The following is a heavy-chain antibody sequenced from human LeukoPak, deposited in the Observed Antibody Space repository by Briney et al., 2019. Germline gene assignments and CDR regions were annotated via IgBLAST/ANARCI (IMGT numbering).Heavy chain of an antibody. V-gene: IGHV3-48*03. J-gene: IGHJ4*02. CDR1: GFTFTSYE. CDR2: ISSSGSTI. Sequence: GGSLRLSCAASGFTFTSYEMNWVRQAPGKGLEWVSYISSSGSTIYYADSVKGRFTISRDNAKNSLYLQMNSLRVEDTAVYYCVRDRRATRHGNADYWGQGTLVTVSS. CDR3: VRDRRATRHGNADY.